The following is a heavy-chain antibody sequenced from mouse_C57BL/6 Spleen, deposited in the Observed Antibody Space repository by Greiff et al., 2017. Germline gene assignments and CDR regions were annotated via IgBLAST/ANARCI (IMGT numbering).Heavy chain of an antibody. V-gene: IGHV5-17*01. CDR3: ARSGPYFDY. Sequence: EVKLMESGGGLVKPGGSLKLSCAASGFTFSDYGMHWVRQAPEKGLEWVAYISSGSSTIYYADTVKGRFTISRDNAKNTLFLQMTSLRSEDTAMYYCARSGPYFDYWGQGTTLTVSS. CDR1: GFTFSDYG. J-gene: IGHJ2*01. CDR2: ISSGSSTI. D-gene: IGHD4-1*01.